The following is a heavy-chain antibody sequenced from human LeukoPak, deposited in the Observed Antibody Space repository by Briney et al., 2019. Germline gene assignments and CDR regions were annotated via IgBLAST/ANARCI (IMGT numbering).Heavy chain of an antibody. D-gene: IGHD3-3*01. V-gene: IGHV5-51*01. J-gene: IGHJ4*02. CDR3: ARLYNYDFWSHFDY. CDR1: GYDFTRSW. CDR2: IYPGDSDT. Sequence: GESLKISCQASGYDFTRSWIGWVRQLPGKGLEWMGIIYPGDSDTRYSPSFQGQVTISADKSISTAYLQWSSLKASDTAMYYCARLYNYDFWSHFDYWGQGTLVTVSS.